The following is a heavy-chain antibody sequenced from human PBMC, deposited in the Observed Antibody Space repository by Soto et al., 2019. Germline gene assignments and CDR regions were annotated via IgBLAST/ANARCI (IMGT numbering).Heavy chain of an antibody. Sequence: PGGSLRLSCAASGFTFSSYEMNWVRQAPGKGLEWVSYISSSGSTIYYADSVKGRFTISRDNAKNSLYLQMNSLRAEDTAVYYCARARNGGWPNFDYCGQVTLVTVSS. J-gene: IGHJ4*02. CDR3: ARARNGGWPNFDY. CDR2: ISSSGSTI. CDR1: GFTFSSYE. V-gene: IGHV3-48*03. D-gene: IGHD3-10*01.